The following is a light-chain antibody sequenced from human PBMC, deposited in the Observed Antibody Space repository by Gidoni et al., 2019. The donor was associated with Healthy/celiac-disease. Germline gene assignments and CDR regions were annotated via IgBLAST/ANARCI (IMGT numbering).Light chain of an antibody. CDR2: AAS. J-gene: IGKJ2*02. Sequence: EIQMTQSPSSLSASVGDRVTITCRASQSISSYLNWYNQKPGKAPKLLIYAASSLQSGVPSRFSGSGSWTDFTLTISSLQPEDFATYYCQQSYSTPGTFGQGTKLEIK. CDR3: QQSYSTPGT. CDR1: QSISSY. V-gene: IGKV1-39*01.